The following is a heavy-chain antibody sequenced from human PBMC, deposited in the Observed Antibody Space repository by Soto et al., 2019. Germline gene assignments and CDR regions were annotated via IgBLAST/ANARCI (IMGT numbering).Heavy chain of an antibody. CDR2: IYSGGTT. J-gene: IGHJ4*02. V-gene: IGHV3-66*01. CDR1: GFTVSSNY. Sequence: GGSLRLSCAASGFTVSSNYMNWVRQAPGKGLEWVSVIYSGGTTYYADSVKGRSTISRDNSKNTLYLQLHSLRAEDTAVYYCAKDQRTFPSGAFDYWGQGTPVTVSS. CDR3: AKDQRTFPSGAFDY. D-gene: IGHD7-27*01.